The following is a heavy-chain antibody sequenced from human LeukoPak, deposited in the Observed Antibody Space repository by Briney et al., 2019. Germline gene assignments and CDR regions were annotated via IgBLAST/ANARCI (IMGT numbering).Heavy chain of an antibody. V-gene: IGHV1-46*01. Sequence: ASVALSFTASGYTFTFYYMDWVRQAPGQGLEWMGIINPSGVTTIDAQKFQGRVTVTRDTSTITVYMELSSLRSEDTAVYYCARDVGGRSCSPYYWGPVTLVTVSS. CDR3: ARDVGGRSCSPYY. D-gene: IGHD3-16*01. J-gene: IGHJ4*02. CDR2: INPSGVTT. CDR1: GYTFTFYY.